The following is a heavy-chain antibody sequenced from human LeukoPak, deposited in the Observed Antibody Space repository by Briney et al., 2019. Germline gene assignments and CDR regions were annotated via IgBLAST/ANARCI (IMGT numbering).Heavy chain of an antibody. CDR2: IRYDGSNK. CDR3: AIIDYGDTAWFDP. J-gene: IGHJ5*02. CDR1: GFTFSSYG. D-gene: IGHD4-17*01. V-gene: IGHV3-30*02. Sequence: GGSLRLSCAASGFTFSSYGMHWVRQAPGKGLEWVAFIRYDGSNKYYADSVKGRFTISRDNAKNTVYLQMNSLRAEDSAVYYCAIIDYGDTAWFDPWGQGTLVTVSS.